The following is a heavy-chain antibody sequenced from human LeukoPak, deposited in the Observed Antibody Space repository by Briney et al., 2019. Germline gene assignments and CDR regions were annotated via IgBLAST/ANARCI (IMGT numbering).Heavy chain of an antibody. CDR3: ARERVMVRGVRYIHFDY. V-gene: IGHV1-2*02. D-gene: IGHD3-10*01. Sequence: ASVKVSCKASGYTFTGYYMHWVRQAPGQGLEWMGWINPNSGGTNYAQKFQGRVTVTRNTSISTAYMELSRLRSDDTAVYYCARERVMVRGVRYIHFDYWGQGTLVTVSS. CDR1: GYTFTGYY. J-gene: IGHJ4*02. CDR2: INPNSGGT.